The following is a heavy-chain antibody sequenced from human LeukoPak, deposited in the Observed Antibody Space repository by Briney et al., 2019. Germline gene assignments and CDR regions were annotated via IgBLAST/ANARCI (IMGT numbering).Heavy chain of an antibody. CDR1: GYTFTGYY. CDR3: ARDGRDYDFWSGFYY. Sequence: GASVKVSCKASGYTFTGYYMHWVRQAPGQGLEWMGWINPNSGGTNYAQKFQGRVTMTRDTSISTAYMELSRLRSDDTAVYYCARDGRDYDFWSGFYYWGQGTLDTVSS. J-gene: IGHJ4*02. D-gene: IGHD3-3*01. V-gene: IGHV1-2*02. CDR2: INPNSGGT.